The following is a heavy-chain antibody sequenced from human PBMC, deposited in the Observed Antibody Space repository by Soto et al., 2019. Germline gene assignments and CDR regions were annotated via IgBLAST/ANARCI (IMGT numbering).Heavy chain of an antibody. Sequence: SVKVSCKASGGTFSSYAVSWVRQAPGQGLEWMGVIIPLLNTPKYVQKFQGRVTITADASATTAYMELSSLRSEDTAVYYCARESSSPNYYYYGMDVWGQGTTVTV. CDR3: ARESSSPNYYYYGMDV. CDR2: IIPLLNTP. CDR1: GGTFSSYA. J-gene: IGHJ6*02. D-gene: IGHD6-6*01. V-gene: IGHV1-69*13.